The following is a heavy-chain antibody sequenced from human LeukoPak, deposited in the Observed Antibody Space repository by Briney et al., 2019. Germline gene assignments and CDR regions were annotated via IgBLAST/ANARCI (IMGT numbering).Heavy chain of an antibody. CDR2: INHSGST. CDR3: ARRQQQLTRVDYYYYMDV. J-gene: IGHJ6*03. D-gene: IGHD6-13*01. Sequence: GSLRLSCAASGFTFSTYSINWVRQAPGKGLEWVGEINHSGSTNYNPSLKSRVTISVDTSKNQFSLKLSSVTAADTAVYYCARRQQQLTRVDYYYYMDVWGKGTTVTVSS. CDR1: GFTFSTYS. V-gene: IGHV4-34*01.